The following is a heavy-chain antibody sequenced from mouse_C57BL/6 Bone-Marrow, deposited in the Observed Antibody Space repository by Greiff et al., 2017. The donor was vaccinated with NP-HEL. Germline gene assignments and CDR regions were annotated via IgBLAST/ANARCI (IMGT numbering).Heavy chain of an antibody. V-gene: IGHV1-81*01. D-gene: IGHD2-4*01. Sequence: QVQLQQSGAELARPGASVKLSCKASGYTFTSYGISWVKQRTGQGLEWIGEIYPRSGNTYYNEKFKGKATLTADKSSSTAYMQLRSLTSEDSAVYFWARDYYDGAYWGQGTLVTVSA. CDR1: GYTFTSYG. CDR2: IYPRSGNT. CDR3: ARDYYDGAY. J-gene: IGHJ3*01.